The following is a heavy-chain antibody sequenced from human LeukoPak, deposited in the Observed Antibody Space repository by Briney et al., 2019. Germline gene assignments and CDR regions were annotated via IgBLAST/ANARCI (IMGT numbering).Heavy chain of an antibody. CDR3: AKDLLVGATTTPVYYYYMDV. J-gene: IGHJ6*03. D-gene: IGHD1-26*01. V-gene: IGHV3-30*04. CDR1: GFTFSSYA. CDR2: ISYDGSNK. Sequence: PGGSLRLSCAASGFTFSSYAMHWVRQAPGKGLEWVAVISYDGSNKYYADSVKGRFTISRDNSKNTLYLQMNSLRAEDTAVYYCAKDLLVGATTTPVYYYYMDVWGKGTTVTVSS.